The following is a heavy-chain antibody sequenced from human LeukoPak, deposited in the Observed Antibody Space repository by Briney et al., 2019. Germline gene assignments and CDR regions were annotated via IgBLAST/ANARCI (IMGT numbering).Heavy chain of an antibody. D-gene: IGHD6-13*01. CDR3: ARDKGIAAAVDFDY. CDR2: ISAYNGNT. J-gene: IGHJ4*02. V-gene: IGHV1-18*01. CDR1: GYTFTSYG. Sequence: ATVKVSCKASGYTFTSYGISWVRQAPGQGLEWMGWISAYNGNTNYAQKLQGRVTMTTDTSTSTAYMELRSLRSDDTAVYYCARDKGIAAAVDFDYWGQGTLVTVSS.